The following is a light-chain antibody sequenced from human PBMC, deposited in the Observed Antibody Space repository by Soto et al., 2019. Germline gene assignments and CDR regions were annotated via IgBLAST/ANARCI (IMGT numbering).Light chain of an antibody. J-gene: IGLJ2*01. CDR2: DVS. V-gene: IGLV2-14*03. CDR3: SSYTTSSPVV. Sequence: QSALTQPASVSGSPGQSITISCTGTSSDIGGYNYVSWYQQHPGKAPKLMIYDVSNRPSGVSIRFSGSKSGNTASLTISGLQAEDEADYYCSSYTTSSPVVFGGGTQLTVL. CDR1: SSDIGGYNY.